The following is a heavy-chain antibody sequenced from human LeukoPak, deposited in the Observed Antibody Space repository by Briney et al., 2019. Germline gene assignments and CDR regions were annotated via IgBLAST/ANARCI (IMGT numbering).Heavy chain of an antibody. J-gene: IGHJ4*02. D-gene: IGHD7-27*01. Sequence: ASVRVSCKASGYTFTSHHINWVRQAAGQGLEWMGWMNPNSGNTAYAQKFQGRVTMTWDTSINTAYMELDSLRSEDTAVYHCARGRPTNLGGIYWGQGSLVTVSS. CDR1: GYTFTSHH. CDR2: MNPNSGNT. CDR3: ARGRPTNLGGIY. V-gene: IGHV1-8*01.